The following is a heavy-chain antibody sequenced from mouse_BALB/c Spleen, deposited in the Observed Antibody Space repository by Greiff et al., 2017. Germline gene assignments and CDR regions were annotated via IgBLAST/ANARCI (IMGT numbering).Heavy chain of an antibody. Sequence: QVQLKESGAELVKPGASVKLSCKASGYTFTEYIIHWVKQRSGQGLEWIGWFYPGSGSIKYNEKFKDKATLTADKSSSTVYIELSRLTSEDSAVYFCARHGKGIYYDYDGYAMDYWGQGTSVTVSS. CDR2: FYPGSGSI. D-gene: IGHD2-4*01. CDR3: ARHGKGIYYDYDGYAMDY. V-gene: IGHV1-62-2*01. CDR1: GYTFTEYI. J-gene: IGHJ4*01.